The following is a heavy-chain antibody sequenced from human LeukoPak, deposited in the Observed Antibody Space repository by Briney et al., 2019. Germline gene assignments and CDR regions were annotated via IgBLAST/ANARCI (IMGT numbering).Heavy chain of an antibody. CDR1: GFTFSYYA. Sequence: QPGGSLRLSCSASGFTFSYYAMHWVRQAPGKGLEYVSGITSSGGSTYYTDSVKGRFTISRDNSNNTLYLQMSSLRAEDTAVYYCVKGDYSGYTFPASDYWGQGTLVSVSS. CDR3: VKGDYSGYTFPASDY. J-gene: IGHJ4*02. CDR2: ITSSGGST. D-gene: IGHD5-12*01. V-gene: IGHV3-64D*06.